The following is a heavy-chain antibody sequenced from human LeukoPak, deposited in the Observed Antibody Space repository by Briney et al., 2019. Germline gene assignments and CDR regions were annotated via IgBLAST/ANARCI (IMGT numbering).Heavy chain of an antibody. Sequence: PGGSLRLSCVASGFTFSSYGMHWVRQAPGKGPEWVALISYDGGDKYYVDSVKGRFTISRDNSKNTLYLQMNSLRAEDTAVYYCAKLSLRGVYWGQGTLVTVSS. CDR2: ISYDGGDK. J-gene: IGHJ4*02. V-gene: IGHV3-30*18. CDR1: GFTFSSYG. D-gene: IGHD3-16*01. CDR3: AKLSLRGVY.